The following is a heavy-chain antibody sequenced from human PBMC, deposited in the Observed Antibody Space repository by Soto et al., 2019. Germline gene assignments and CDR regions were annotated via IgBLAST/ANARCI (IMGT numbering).Heavy chain of an antibody. D-gene: IGHD4-17*01. CDR3: ARRYGGTLDV. Sequence: PSETLSLTCTVSGGSISSYYWSWIRQPPRKGLEWIGYIYYSGSTNYNPSLKSRVTISVDTSKNQFSLKLSSVTAADTAVYYCARRYGGTLDVRGQGTLVTVSS. CDR2: IYYSGST. J-gene: IGHJ4*02. V-gene: IGHV4-59*08. CDR1: GGSISSYY.